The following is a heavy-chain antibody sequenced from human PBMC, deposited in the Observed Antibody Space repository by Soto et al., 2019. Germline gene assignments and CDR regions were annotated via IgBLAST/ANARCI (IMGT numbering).Heavy chain of an antibody. CDR1: GYRFINYW. D-gene: IGHD6-19*01. CDR2: INPGDSDT. V-gene: IGHV5-51*01. J-gene: IGHJ4*02. CDR3: ARSFTAGTAGDY. Sequence: GESLKISCKGSGYRFINYWIGWVRQMPGKGLEWMGIINPGDSDTRYSPSFQGQVTISADKSISTAYLQWSSLKASDTVIYSCARSFTAGTAGDYWGQGTLVTVSS.